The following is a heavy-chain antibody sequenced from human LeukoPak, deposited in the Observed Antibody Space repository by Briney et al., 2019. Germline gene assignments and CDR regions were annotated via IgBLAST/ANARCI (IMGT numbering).Heavy chain of an antibody. D-gene: IGHD4-17*01. CDR2: ISGSGGST. CDR1: GFTFSSYA. Sequence: GGSLRLSCAASGFTFSSYAMSWVRQAPGKGLEWVSAISGSGGSTYYADSVKGRFTISRDNSKNTLYLQMNSLRAEDTAVYYCARPYGDGTIYGMDVWGQGTTVTVSS. CDR3: ARPYGDGTIYGMDV. J-gene: IGHJ6*02. V-gene: IGHV3-23*01.